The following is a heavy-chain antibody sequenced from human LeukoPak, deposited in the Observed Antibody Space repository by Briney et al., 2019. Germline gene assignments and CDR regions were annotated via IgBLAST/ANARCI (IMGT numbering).Heavy chain of an antibody. Sequence: GGSLRLSCAASGFTFSSSGMHWVRQAPGKGLEWVAFIRFDGSDIYYGDSVKGRFTISRDNSKNTLYLHLNSLRGEDTAVYYCAKDHATYDFSTGYPAYWGQGIPVIVSS. CDR1: GFTFSSSG. D-gene: IGHD3-3*01. J-gene: IGHJ4*02. CDR2: IRFDGSDI. CDR3: AKDHATYDFSTGYPAY. V-gene: IGHV3-30*02.